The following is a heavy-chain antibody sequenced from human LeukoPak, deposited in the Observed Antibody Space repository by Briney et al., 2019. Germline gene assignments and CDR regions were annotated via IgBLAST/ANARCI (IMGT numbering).Heavy chain of an antibody. V-gene: IGHV4-59*08. CDR2: IYYSGST. J-gene: IGHJ4*02. CDR3: ARGTAILTGYYPFDY. CDR1: GGSISSYY. D-gene: IGHD3-9*01. Sequence: SETLSLTCTVSGGSISSYYWSWIRQPPGKGLEWIGYIYYSGSTNYNPSLKSRVTISVDTSKNQFSLNLSSVTAADTAVYFCARGTAILTGYYPFDYWGQGTLVTVSS.